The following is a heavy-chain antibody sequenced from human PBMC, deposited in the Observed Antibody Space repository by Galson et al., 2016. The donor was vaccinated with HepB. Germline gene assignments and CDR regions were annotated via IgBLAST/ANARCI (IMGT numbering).Heavy chain of an antibody. D-gene: IGHD2-15*01. Sequence: SLRLSCAVSGFTFSSYSTSWVRQAPGKGLEWVSFVSIGSTHIYYADSVKGRFTVSRDNAKNSLYLQMNSLRDEDTAVYYCATSYCSGSSYYYFDYWGQGTLVTVSS. CDR3: ATSYCSGSSYYYFDY. J-gene: IGHJ4*02. CDR1: GFTFSSYS. CDR2: VSIGSTHI. V-gene: IGHV3-21*01.